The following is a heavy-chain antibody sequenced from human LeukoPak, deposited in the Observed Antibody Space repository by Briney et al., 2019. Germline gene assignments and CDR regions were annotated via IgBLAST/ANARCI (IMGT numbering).Heavy chain of an antibody. V-gene: IGHV4-34*01. CDR3: AREYSSGWLAY. CDR2: INHSGST. J-gene: IGHJ4*02. D-gene: IGHD6-19*01. CDR1: GGSFSGYY. Sequence: PSETPSLTCAVYGGSFSGYYWSWIRQPPGKGLEWIGEINHSGSTNYNPSLKSRVTISVDTSKNQFSLKLSSVTAADTAVYYCAREYSSGWLAYWGQGTLVTVSS.